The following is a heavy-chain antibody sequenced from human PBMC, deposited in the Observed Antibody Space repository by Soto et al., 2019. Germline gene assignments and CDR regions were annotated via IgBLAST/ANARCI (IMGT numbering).Heavy chain of an antibody. CDR3: ASDFVGDALSVTTGEFGRL. CDR1: GHTFSGYY. CDR2: VNPNSGGT. V-gene: IGHV1-2*02. D-gene: IGHD3-16*01. J-gene: IGHJ4*02. Sequence: QEQLVQSGADIKKPGASVKVSCKASGHTFSGYYVHWVRQAPGQGREWMGWVNPNSGGTHYAQKFQGRVSMARDTSLSAVYMELRSMRPDDMAVYFCASDFVGDALSVTTGEFGRLWGQGTLVTVSS.